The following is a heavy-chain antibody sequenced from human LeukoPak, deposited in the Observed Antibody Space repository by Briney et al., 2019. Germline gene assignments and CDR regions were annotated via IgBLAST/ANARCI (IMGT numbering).Heavy chain of an antibody. CDR2: ISHDGDNK. V-gene: IGHV3-30*04. CDR3: ARARGGVYYYYGMDV. D-gene: IGHD3-10*01. CDR1: GFTFSSYA. J-gene: IGHJ6*02. Sequence: GGSLRLSCAASGFTFSSYAMHWVRQAPGKGLEWVAIISHDGDNKYYADSVKGRFTISRDNSKNTLYLQMNSLRAEDTAVYYCARARGGVYYYYGMDVWGQGTTVSVSS.